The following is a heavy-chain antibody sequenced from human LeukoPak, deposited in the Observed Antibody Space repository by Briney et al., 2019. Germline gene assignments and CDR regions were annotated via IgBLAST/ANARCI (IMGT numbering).Heavy chain of an antibody. CDR3: ARGGAWYSDY. Sequence: GGSLRLSCAASGFTLSSYWMSWVRQAPGKGLERGAHIKHDGGGTYHVASVKGRFTIYRDNVKHSLYLQMNGLGAEDTAVYYCARGGAWYSDYWGEGALVGVSS. CDR2: IKHDGGGT. V-gene: IGHV3-7*05. CDR1: GFTLSSYW. D-gene: IGHD1-26*01. J-gene: IGHJ4*02.